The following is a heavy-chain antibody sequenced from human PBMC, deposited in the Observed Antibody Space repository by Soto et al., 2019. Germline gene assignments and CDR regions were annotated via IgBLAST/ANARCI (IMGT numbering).Heavy chain of an antibody. J-gene: IGHJ6*02. V-gene: IGHV1-18*01. Sequence: QVHLVQSGAEVRKPGASVKVSCKTSGCNFRSYGVSWVRQAPGQGFEWLGWISPYTDQTDYAQKFQGRLTLTTDTSTSTIYMDLRSLTSDDTAVYYSARDYHLGPRHGYGIDVWGQVTTAIVSS. CDR3: ARDYHLGPRHGYGIDV. CDR2: ISPYTDQT. D-gene: IGHD3-3*02. CDR1: GCNFRSYG.